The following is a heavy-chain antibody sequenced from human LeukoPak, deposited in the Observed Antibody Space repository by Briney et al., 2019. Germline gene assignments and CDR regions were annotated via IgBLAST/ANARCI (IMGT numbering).Heavy chain of an antibody. J-gene: IGHJ4*02. CDR3: VRGHNGGPFDH. Sequence: GGSLRLSCAASGFTFSSYWMSWVRQAPGKGLEWVANIKQDGSEKYYVDSVKGRFTISRDNAKNSLYLQMNSLRAEDTALYYCVRGHNGGPFDHWGQGTLVTVSS. D-gene: IGHD4-23*01. CDR2: IKQDGSEK. CDR1: GFTFSSYW. V-gene: IGHV3-7*03.